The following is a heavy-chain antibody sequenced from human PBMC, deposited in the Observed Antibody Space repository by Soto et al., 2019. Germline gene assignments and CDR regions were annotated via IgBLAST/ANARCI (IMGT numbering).Heavy chain of an antibody. CDR3: ARGPDRAKVGY. D-gene: IGHD5-18*01. CDR1: GGSVSGSY. Sequence: SETLSLTCAVYGGSVSGSYWNWIRQPPGKGLEWIGEINHSGSTRYNPSLKSRVTISVDTSKNQFSLKLSSVTAADTAVYYCARGPDRAKVGYWGQGTLVTVSS. J-gene: IGHJ4*02. V-gene: IGHV4-34*01. CDR2: INHSGST.